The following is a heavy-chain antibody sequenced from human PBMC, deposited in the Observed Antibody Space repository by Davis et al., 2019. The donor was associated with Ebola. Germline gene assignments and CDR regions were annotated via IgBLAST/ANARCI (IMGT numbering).Heavy chain of an antibody. V-gene: IGHV3-23*01. CDR2: ISGSGGST. CDR1: GFTFSSYA. Sequence: GGSLRLSCAASGFTFSSYAMSWVRQAPGKGLEWVSAISGSGGSTYYADSVKGRFTISRDNSKNTLYLQMNSLRAEDTAVYYCARHREDFWSGPLNWFDPWGQGTLVTVSS. D-gene: IGHD3-3*01. J-gene: IGHJ5*02. CDR3: ARHREDFWSGPLNWFDP.